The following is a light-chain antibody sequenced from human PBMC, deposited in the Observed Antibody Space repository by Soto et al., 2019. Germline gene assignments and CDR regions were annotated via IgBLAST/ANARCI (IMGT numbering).Light chain of an antibody. CDR2: EDT. Sequence: QSALTQSASVSGSPGQSITISCTGTGSVVGSYNLVSWYQQVPGKAPKLMVYEDTKRPSGVSNRFSGSKSGNSASLTISGLQAEDEADYYCCSYAGTYSPVFGGGTQLTVL. CDR3: CSYAGTYSPV. V-gene: IGLV2-23*01. J-gene: IGLJ2*01. CDR1: GSVVGSYNL.